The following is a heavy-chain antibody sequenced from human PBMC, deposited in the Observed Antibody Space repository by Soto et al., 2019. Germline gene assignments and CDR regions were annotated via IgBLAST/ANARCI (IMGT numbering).Heavy chain of an antibody. D-gene: IGHD2-15*01. Sequence: GSLRPSGPASGFTFSSYWMHWVRQAPGKGLVWVSLINSYGSSTSYADSVKGRFTISRDNAKNTLYLQMNSLRAEDKAVYYCARGQWWYQYGMDVWGQGTTVTVSS. CDR2: INSYGSST. V-gene: IGHV3-74*01. CDR1: GFTFSSYW. CDR3: ARGQWWYQYGMDV. J-gene: IGHJ6*02.